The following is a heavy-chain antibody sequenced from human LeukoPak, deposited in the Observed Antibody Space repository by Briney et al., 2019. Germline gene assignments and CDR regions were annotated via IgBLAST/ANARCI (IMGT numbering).Heavy chain of an antibody. CDR3: ASILYG. J-gene: IGHJ4*02. V-gene: IGHV3-53*01. CDR1: GFTVSTYS. CDR2: FSSGGRT. Sequence: GGSLRLSCAASGFTVSTYSMSWVRQAPGRGLEWVATFSSGGRTSYADSVKGRFTISRDTSQNTVYLQMNSLRDEDTALYYCASILYGWGQGTLVTVSS. D-gene: IGHD2/OR15-2a*01.